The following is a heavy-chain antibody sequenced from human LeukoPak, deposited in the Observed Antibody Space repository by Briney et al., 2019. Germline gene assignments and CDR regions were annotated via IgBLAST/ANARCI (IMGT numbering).Heavy chain of an antibody. Sequence: GGSLRLSCAASGFSFTNYAMSWVRQAPARGPEWLSSMKGGGETFYADSVKGRFTLSRDVSRNTVYLQLNNLRAEDTAVYSCARGDSLLVDSSAYFRDALDLWGQGTMVTVSS. CDR1: GFSFTNYA. D-gene: IGHD3-22*01. CDR3: ARGDSLLVDSSAYFRDALDL. V-gene: IGHV3-23*01. CDR2: MKGGGET. J-gene: IGHJ3*01.